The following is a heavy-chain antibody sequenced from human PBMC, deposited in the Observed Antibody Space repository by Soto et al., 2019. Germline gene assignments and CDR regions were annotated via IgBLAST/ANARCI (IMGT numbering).Heavy chain of an antibody. CDR1: GGSISNYY. V-gene: IGHV4-59*08. CDR2: IYYSGST. J-gene: IGHJ4*02. CDR3: ASQHYYDSSGYYVVY. D-gene: IGHD3-22*01. Sequence: SETLSLTCTVSGGSISNYYCSWIRQPPGKGLEWIGYIYYSGSTNYNPSLKSRVTISVDTSKNQFSLKLSSVTAADTAVYYCASQHYYDSSGYYVVYWGQGTLVTVSS.